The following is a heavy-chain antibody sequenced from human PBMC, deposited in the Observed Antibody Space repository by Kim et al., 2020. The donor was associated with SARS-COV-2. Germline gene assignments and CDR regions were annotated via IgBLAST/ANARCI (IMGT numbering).Heavy chain of an antibody. D-gene: IGHD6-19*01. CDR3: ARHDEPQWLVTVGAFDI. CDR2: IYYSGST. Sequence: SETLSLTCTVSGGSISSYYWSWIRQPPGKGLEWIGYIYYSGSTNYNPSLKSRVTISVDTSKNQFSLKLSSVTAADTAVYYCARHDEPQWLVTVGAFDIWGQGTMVTVSS. V-gene: IGHV4-59*08. CDR1: GGSISSYY. J-gene: IGHJ3*02.